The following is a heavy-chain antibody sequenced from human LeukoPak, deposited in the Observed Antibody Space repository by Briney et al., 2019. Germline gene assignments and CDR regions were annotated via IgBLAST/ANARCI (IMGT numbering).Heavy chain of an antibody. J-gene: IGHJ4*02. D-gene: IGHD1-26*01. CDR1: GGSISSYY. V-gene: IGHV4-4*07. Sequence: PSETLSLTCTVSGGSISSYYWSWIRQPAGKGLEWIGRIYTSGSTNYNPSLKSRVTISVDTSKNQFSLKLSSVTAADTAVYYCARSPTEVGARLLVGWGQGTLVTVSS. CDR2: IYTSGST. CDR3: ARSPTEVGARLLVG.